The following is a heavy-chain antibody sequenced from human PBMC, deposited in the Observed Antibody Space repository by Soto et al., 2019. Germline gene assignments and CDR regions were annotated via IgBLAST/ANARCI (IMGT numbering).Heavy chain of an antibody. CDR3: ARQGTESEYYYYYYGMDV. CDR2: IYYSGST. D-gene: IGHD1-1*01. J-gene: IGHJ6*02. V-gene: IGHV4-39*01. Sequence: QLQLQESGPGLVKPSETLSLTCTVSGGSISSSSYYWGWIRQPPGKGLEWIGSIYYSGSTYYNPSLKSRVTISVDTSKNQFSLKLSSVTAADTAVYYCARQGTESEYYYYYYGMDVWGQGTTVTVSS. CDR1: GGSISSSSYY.